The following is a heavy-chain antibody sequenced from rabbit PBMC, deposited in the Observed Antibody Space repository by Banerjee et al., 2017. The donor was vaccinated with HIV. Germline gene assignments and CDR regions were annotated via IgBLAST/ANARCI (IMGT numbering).Heavy chain of an antibody. V-gene: IGHV1S47*01. J-gene: IGHJ2*01. CDR2: IDPVFGST. D-gene: IGHD4-1*01. Sequence: QEQLAESGGGLVQPGGSLKLSCKASGFDFSDYGVSWVRQAPGKGLEWIGYIDPVFGSTYYASWVNGRFTISRHNAQNTLYLQLDSLTAADTATYFCARDLTDVIGWNFGWRGPGTLVTVS. CDR1: GFDFSDYG. CDR3: ARDLTDVIGWNFGW.